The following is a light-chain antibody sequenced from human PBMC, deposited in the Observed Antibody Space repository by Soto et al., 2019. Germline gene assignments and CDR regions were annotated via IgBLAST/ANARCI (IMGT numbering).Light chain of an antibody. CDR2: DAS. CDR3: QQYNHYWT. Sequence: DIQMTQSPSTLSASVGDRVTITCRASQSISSWLAWYQQKPGKAPKVLIYDASSLESGVPSRFSGSGSGTEFSLTISSLQPDDFATYYYQQYNHYWTFGQGTKVDI. CDR1: QSISSW. J-gene: IGKJ1*01. V-gene: IGKV1-5*01.